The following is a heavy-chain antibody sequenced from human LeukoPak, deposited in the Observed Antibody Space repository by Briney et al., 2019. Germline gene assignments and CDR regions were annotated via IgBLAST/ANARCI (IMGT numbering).Heavy chain of an antibody. CDR3: ARVALSGSYHFDY. CDR2: FTTAGDT. V-gene: IGHV3-13*01. J-gene: IGHJ4*02. CDR1: GFTFSSYD. D-gene: IGHD3-16*02. Sequence: PGGSLRLSCTVSGFTFSSYDMHWVRQGTGKGLEWVSAFTTAGDTYYRASVKGRFTISRENAKNSLYLQVNSLRAGDTAVYYCARVALSGSYHFDYWGQGTLVTVSS.